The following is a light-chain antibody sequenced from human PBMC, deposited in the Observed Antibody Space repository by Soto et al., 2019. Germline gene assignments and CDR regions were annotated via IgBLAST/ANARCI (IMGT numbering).Light chain of an antibody. CDR3: HQYGHSPYT. Sequence: DIVLTQSPDTLSLSPGERATLSCRASQGVSTNYVAWYQQRPGQAHRLLIFGASSRATGIPDRFTGSGSGTDFTLTISRLEPDDFAVFYCHQYGHSPYTFGQGTKLEIK. CDR2: GAS. CDR1: QGVSTNY. J-gene: IGKJ2*01. V-gene: IGKV3-20*01.